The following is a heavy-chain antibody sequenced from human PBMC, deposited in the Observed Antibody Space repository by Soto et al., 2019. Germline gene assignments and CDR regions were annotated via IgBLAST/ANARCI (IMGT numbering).Heavy chain of an antibody. J-gene: IGHJ5*02. V-gene: IGHV1-69*12. CDR3: ARGIVGATTAWFDP. CDR2: IIPIFGTA. Sequence: QVQLVQSGAEVKKPGSSVKVSCKASGGTFSSYAISWVRQAPGQGLEWMGGIIPIFGTANYAQKFQGRVTXXAXEXXSTAYMELSSLRSEDTAVYYCARGIVGATTAWFDPWGQGTLVTVSS. D-gene: IGHD1-26*01. CDR1: GGTFSSYA.